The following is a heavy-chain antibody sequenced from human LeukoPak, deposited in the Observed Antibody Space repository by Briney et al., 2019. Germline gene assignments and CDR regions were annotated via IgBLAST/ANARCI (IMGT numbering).Heavy chain of an antibody. D-gene: IGHD5-24*01. V-gene: IGHV4-61*02. CDR3: ARNIGDGYNSMSY. CDR1: GGSISSGSYY. Sequence: PSETLSLTCTVSGGSISSGSYYWSWIRQPAGKGLEWIGRIYTSGSTNYNPSLKSRVTISVDTSKNQFSLKLSSVTAADTAMYYCARNIGDGYNSMSYWGQGTLVTVSS. CDR2: IYTSGST. J-gene: IGHJ4*02.